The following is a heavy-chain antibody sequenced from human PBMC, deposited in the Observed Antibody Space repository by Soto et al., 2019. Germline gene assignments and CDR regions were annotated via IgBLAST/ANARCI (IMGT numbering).Heavy chain of an antibody. CDR3: ARAGRAGTGNWFDP. CDR1: GGSISSYY. D-gene: IGHD6-19*01. V-gene: IGHV4-59*01. Sequence: QVQLQESGPRLVKPSETLSLTCTVSGGSISSYYWSWIRQPPGKGLEWIGYIYYSGSTNYNPSLKSRVTISVDTSKNQFSRKLSSVTAADTAVYYCARAGRAGTGNWFDPWGQGTLVTVSS. J-gene: IGHJ5*02. CDR2: IYYSGST.